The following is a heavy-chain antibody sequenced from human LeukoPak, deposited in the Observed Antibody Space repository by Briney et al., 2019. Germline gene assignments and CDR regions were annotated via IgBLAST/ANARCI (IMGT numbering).Heavy chain of an antibody. V-gene: IGHV3-30*18. CDR3: AKDFYAFSGSGQNWFDR. Sequence: PGGSLRLSCVASGFTLSTYGMHWVRPAPGKGLEWVAFASYDGSIEQYAAYVKGRFTISRDTSKNTLYLQMNSLRAEDTAVYYCAKDFYAFSGSGQNWFDRWGQGTLVTVSS. D-gene: IGHD3-10*01. CDR1: GFTLSTYG. J-gene: IGHJ5*02. CDR2: ASYDGSIE.